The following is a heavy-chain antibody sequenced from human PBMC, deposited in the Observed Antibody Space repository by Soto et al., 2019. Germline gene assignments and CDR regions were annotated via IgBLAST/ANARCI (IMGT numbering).Heavy chain of an antibody. J-gene: IGHJ4*02. CDR1: EYTFASFA. D-gene: IGHD6-13*01. CDR2: IIAGNGNT. Sequence: ASVKVSCKAPEYTFASFALHWVRQAPGQRLEWMGWIIAGNGNTKYSQNFQGRVTITRDTSASTAYMELSSLRSEDTALYYCATTPGSSTWYAPYYFDHWGQGTLVTVSS. V-gene: IGHV1-3*01. CDR3: ATTPGSSTWYAPYYFDH.